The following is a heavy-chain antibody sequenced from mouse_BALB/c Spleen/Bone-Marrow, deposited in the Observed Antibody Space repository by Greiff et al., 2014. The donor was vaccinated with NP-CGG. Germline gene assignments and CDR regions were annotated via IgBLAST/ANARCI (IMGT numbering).Heavy chain of an antibody. Sequence: VQLQQSGAELVKPGASVKLSCKASGYTFTEYIIHWIKQRSGQGLEWIGWFFPGSGSIKYNEKFKDKATLTADKSSSTVNMELSRLTSEDSAVYFCARHEDLDIRRRLGAMDYWGQGTSVTVSS. CDR2: FFPGSGSI. CDR1: GYTFTEYI. J-gene: IGHJ4*01. D-gene: IGHD2-12*01. V-gene: IGHV1-62-2*01. CDR3: ARHEDLDIRRRLGAMDY.